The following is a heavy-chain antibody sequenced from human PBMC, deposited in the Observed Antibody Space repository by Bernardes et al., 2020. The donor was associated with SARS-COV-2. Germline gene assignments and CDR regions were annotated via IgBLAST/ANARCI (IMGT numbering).Heavy chain of an antibody. Sequence: GWSLIRSCAASGFTFSSYGMHWVRQAPGQGLEWVAVISYDGSNKYYADSVKGRFTISRDNSKNTLYLQMNSLRAEDTAVYYCARTYSGSYSSYFDYWGQGTLVTVSS. CDR2: ISYDGSNK. CDR1: GFTFSSYG. V-gene: IGHV3-30*03. D-gene: IGHD1-26*01. J-gene: IGHJ4*02. CDR3: ARTYSGSYSSYFDY.